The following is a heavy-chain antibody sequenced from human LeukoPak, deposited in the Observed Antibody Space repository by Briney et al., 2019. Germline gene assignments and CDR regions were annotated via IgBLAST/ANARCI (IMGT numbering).Heavy chain of an antibody. J-gene: IGHJ4*02. Sequence: SETLSLTCAVSGTSFSAYYCNWLRQSPEKGLEWIGEINHRGETNYNPSLQSRVTMSVDTSKNQFSLRLTSLTAADTAIYYCARDTGIRGTALDYWGQGTPVTVSS. V-gene: IGHV4-34*01. CDR2: INHRGET. CDR1: GTSFSAYY. CDR3: ARDTGIRGTALDY. D-gene: IGHD1-7*01.